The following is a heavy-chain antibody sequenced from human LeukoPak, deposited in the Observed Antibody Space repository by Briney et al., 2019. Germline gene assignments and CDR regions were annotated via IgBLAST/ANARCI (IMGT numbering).Heavy chain of an antibody. V-gene: IGHV4-4*09. D-gene: IGHD6-13*01. J-gene: IGHJ4*02. CDR3: ARALYGVYFDY. Sequence: SETLSLTCAVYGGSISSYYWSWIRQPPGKGLEWIGYIYTSGSTNYNPSLKSRVTISVDTSKNQFSLKLSSVTAADTAVYYCARALYGVYFDYWGQGTLVTVSS. CDR1: GGSISSYY. CDR2: IYTSGST.